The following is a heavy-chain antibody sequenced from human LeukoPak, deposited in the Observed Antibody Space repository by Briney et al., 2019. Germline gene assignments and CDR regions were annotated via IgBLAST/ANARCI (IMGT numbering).Heavy chain of an antibody. J-gene: IGHJ4*02. Sequence: GGSLRLSCAASGFTFSIYAMSWVRQAPGKGLEWVSAINDRGGDTYYADSVKGRFTISRDNSKNTLSLQMNSLRAEDTAVYYCAKGYRGNYDYWGQGTLVTVSS. CDR3: AKGYRGNYDY. V-gene: IGHV3-23*01. D-gene: IGHD1-26*01. CDR1: GFTFSIYA. CDR2: INDRGGDT.